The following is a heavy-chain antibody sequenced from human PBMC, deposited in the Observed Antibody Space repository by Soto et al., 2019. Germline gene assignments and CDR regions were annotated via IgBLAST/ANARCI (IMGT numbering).Heavy chain of an antibody. CDR2: IYYSGST. V-gene: IGHV4-59*01. J-gene: IGHJ5*02. CDR1: GSSISSYY. D-gene: IGHD6-13*01. CDR3: ARAGIAAAVRWFDP. Sequence: SETLSLTCTVSGSSISSYYWSWIRQPPGKGLEWIGYIYYSGSTNYNPSLKSRVTISVDTSKNQFSLKLCSVTAADTAVYYCARAGIAAAVRWFDPWGQGTLGTVSS.